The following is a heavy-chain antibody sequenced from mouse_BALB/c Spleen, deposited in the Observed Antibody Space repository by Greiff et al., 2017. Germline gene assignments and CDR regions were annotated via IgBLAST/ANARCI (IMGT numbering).Heavy chain of an antibody. CDR3: TRGTYYGNGYFDY. J-gene: IGHJ2*01. CDR2: IYPGNSDT. Sequence: EVQLQESGTVLARPGASVKMSCKASGYSFTSYWMHWVKQRPGQGLEWIGAIYPGNSDTSYNQKFKGKAKLTAVTSASTAYMELSSLTNEDSAVYYCTRGTYYGNGYFDYWGQGTTLTVSS. V-gene: IGHV1-5*01. D-gene: IGHD2-10*01. CDR1: GYSFTSYW.